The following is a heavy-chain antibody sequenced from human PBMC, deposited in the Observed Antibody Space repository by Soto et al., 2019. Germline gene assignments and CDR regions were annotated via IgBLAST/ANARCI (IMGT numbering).Heavy chain of an antibody. Sequence: GGSLRLSCAASGFPFSIYAMSWVRQSPGEGLQWVSVIYIAGSTYYANAVKGRFTISRDISENKIFLELNGLTVDDTAVYYCARAREPEYSTDIFSDYWGSGRVFTVSS. V-gene: IGHV3-23*03. CDR3: ARAREPEYSTDIFSDY. CDR2: IYIAGST. CDR1: GFPFSIYA. D-gene: IGHD6-13*01. J-gene: IGHJ4*01.